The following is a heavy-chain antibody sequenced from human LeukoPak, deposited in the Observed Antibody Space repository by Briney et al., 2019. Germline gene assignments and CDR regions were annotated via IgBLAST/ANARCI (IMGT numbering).Heavy chain of an antibody. J-gene: IGHJ3*02. CDR1: GGSISSSSYY. V-gene: IGHV4-61*01. Sequence: IPSETLSLTCTVSGGSISSSSYYWSWIRQPPGKGLEWIGYIYYSGSTNYNPSLKSRVTISVDTSKNQFSLKLSSVTAADTAVYYCASFEYSSPDAFDIWGQGTMVTVSS. CDR2: IYYSGST. D-gene: IGHD6-6*01. CDR3: ASFEYSSPDAFDI.